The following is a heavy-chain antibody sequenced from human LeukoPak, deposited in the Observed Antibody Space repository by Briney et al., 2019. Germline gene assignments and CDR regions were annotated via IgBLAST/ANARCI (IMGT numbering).Heavy chain of an antibody. CDR2: ISANGGCT. CDR3: SGMHRYYDGSGYWVQ. Sequence: GGSLRLSCEASGFTFSSYAMSWVRQAPGTGLEPVSGISANGGCTSYAGSVKVRLTISRDNPRNNLYMEMNTLRAEYTAVYYCSGMHRYYDGSGYWVQWGQGTLVTVSS. D-gene: IGHD3-22*01. J-gene: IGHJ4*02. CDR1: GFTFSSYA. V-gene: IGHV3-23*01.